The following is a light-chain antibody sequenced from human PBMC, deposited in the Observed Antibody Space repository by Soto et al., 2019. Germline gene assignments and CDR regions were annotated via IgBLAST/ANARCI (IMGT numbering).Light chain of an antibody. CDR3: SSFTSNRIYV. Sequence: QSALTQPASVSGSPGQSITISCTGTSSDVGGYNYVSWYQQHPGKAPKLMIYEVRNRPSGISNRFSGPKSGNTASLTISGLQAEDEADYYCSSFTSNRIYVFGPGTKLTVL. CDR2: EVR. CDR1: SSDVGGYNY. V-gene: IGLV2-14*01. J-gene: IGLJ1*01.